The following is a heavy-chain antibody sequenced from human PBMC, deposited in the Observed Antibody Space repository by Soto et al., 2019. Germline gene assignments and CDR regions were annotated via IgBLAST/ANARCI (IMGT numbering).Heavy chain of an antibody. CDR3: ARSLFMVAPDNEPFDY. J-gene: IGHJ4*02. CDR1: GFPFSSYA. CDR2: ISGGGADR. D-gene: IGHD5-12*01. Sequence: VQLLESGGSLVQPGGSLTLSCAASGFPFSSYAMSWVRQTPEKGLEWVAAISGGGADRYYADFVKGRFTFSRDNSRNTLYLQMNSLSAEDTAMYYCARSLFMVAPDNEPFDYWGQGTLVTVSS. V-gene: IGHV3-23*01.